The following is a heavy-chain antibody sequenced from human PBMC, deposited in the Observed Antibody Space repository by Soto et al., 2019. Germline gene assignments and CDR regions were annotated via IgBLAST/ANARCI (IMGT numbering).Heavy chain of an antibody. CDR3: ARQRWLQLSYYYYGMDV. CDR1: GFTFSSYA. CDR2: ISYDGSNK. Sequence: GGSLRLSCAASGFTFSSYAMHWVRQAPGKGLEWVAVISYDGSNKYYADSVKGRFTISSDNSKNTLYLQMNSLRAEDTAVYYCARQRWLQLSYYYYGMDVWGQGTTVTVSS. D-gene: IGHD5-12*01. V-gene: IGHV3-30-3*01. J-gene: IGHJ6*02.